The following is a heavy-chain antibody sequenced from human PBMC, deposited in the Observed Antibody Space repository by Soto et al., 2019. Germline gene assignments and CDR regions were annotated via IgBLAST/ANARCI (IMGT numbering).Heavy chain of an antibody. D-gene: IGHD6-19*01. CDR2: ITPTGAT. CDR1: GFTFNNYA. J-gene: IGHJ4*02. V-gene: IGHV3-23*01. CDR3: ARTDKFSSQSSGWANRFDY. Sequence: EMQLLESGGGLVQPGGSLRLFCADSGFTFNNYAMTWVRQAPGKGLEWVSTITPTGATFYGDTVKGRFIISRDNSRSTVFLQMNSLRAEDTALYYCARTDKFSSQSSGWANRFDYRGQGTLVSVSS.